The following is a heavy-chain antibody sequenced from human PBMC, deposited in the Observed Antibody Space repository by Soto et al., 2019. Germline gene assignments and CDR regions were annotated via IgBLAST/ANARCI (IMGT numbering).Heavy chain of an antibody. CDR2: ISGSGGST. J-gene: IGHJ6*02. CDR3: ARGDLHLYYYYGMEV. V-gene: IGHV3-23*01. D-gene: IGHD3-16*01. Sequence: GGSLRLACAASGFTFSSYAMSWVRQAPGKGLEWVSAISGSGGSTYYADSVKGRFTISRDNAKNTLYLQMNSLRAEDTAVYYCARGDLHLYYYYGMEVWGQGTTVTVSS. CDR1: GFTFSSYA.